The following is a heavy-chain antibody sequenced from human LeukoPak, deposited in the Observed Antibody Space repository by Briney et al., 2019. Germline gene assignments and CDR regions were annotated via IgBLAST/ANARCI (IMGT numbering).Heavy chain of an antibody. Sequence: ASVKVSCKASGYTFTSYYMHWVRQAPGQGLEWMGIINPSGGSTSYAQKFQGRVTMTRNTSISTAYMELSSLRSEDTAVYYCASALDTYSSGYYYHLRAFDIWGQGTMVTVSS. CDR1: GYTFTSYY. J-gene: IGHJ3*02. D-gene: IGHD3-22*01. CDR3: ASALDTYSSGYYYHLRAFDI. CDR2: INPSGGST. V-gene: IGHV1-46*01.